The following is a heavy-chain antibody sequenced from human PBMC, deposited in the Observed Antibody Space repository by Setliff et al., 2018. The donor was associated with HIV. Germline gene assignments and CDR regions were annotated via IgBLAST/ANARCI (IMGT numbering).Heavy chain of an antibody. CDR3: ARDRLGSGSSMDV. D-gene: IGHD3-10*01. CDR1: GFTFSTYA. J-gene: IGHJ6*03. Sequence: PGGSLRLSCAASGFTFSTYAMGWVRQAPGKGLEWVSTVGAVGAPTHYADSVKGRFTISRDNAKNSLYLQMNSLRAEDTAVYYCARDRLGSGSSMDVWGKGTTVTSP. V-gene: IGHV3-21*01. CDR2: VGAVGAPT.